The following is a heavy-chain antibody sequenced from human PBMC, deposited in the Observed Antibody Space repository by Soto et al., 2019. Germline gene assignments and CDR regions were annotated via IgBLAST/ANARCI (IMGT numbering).Heavy chain of an antibody. J-gene: IGHJ6*02. CDR3: ARVDDIRCMDV. CDR1: GYTFTSYA. D-gene: IGHD3-9*01. V-gene: IGHV1-18*01. CDR2: ISGYNGNT. Sequence: GASVKVSCKASGYTFTSYAMHWVRQAPGQGLEWMGWISGYNGNTNYAQKFQGRVTLTTDTSTSTAYMEVRSLRSDDTAVYYCARVDDIRCMDVWGQGATVTVSS.